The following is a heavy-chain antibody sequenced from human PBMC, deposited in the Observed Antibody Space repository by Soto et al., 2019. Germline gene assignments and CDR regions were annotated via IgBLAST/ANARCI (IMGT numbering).Heavy chain of an antibody. CDR3: ARGAYGDYDGVYYGMDV. CDR1: GGTFRSYA. D-gene: IGHD4-17*01. V-gene: IGHV1-69*01. Sequence: QVQLVQSGAEVKKPGSSVKVSCKASGGTFRSYAISWVRQAPGQGLEWMGGIIPIFGTANYAQKFQGRVTITADESTSTAYMELSSLRSEDTAVYYCARGAYGDYDGVYYGMDVWGQGTTVTVSS. CDR2: IIPIFGTA. J-gene: IGHJ6*02.